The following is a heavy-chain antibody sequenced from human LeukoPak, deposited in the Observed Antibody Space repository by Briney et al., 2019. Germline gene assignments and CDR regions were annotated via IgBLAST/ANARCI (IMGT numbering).Heavy chain of an antibody. CDR2: IIPIFGTA. D-gene: IGHD6-6*01. CDR1: GGTFSSYA. CDR3: ARGAIEYSSSPDYYYYYYMDV. Sequence: ASVKVSCKPSGGTFSSYAISWVRQAPGQGLEWMGGIIPIFGTANYAQKFQGRVTITTDESTSTAYMELSSLRSEDTAVYYCARGAIEYSSSPDYYYYYYMDVWGKGTTVTVSS. V-gene: IGHV1-69*05. J-gene: IGHJ6*03.